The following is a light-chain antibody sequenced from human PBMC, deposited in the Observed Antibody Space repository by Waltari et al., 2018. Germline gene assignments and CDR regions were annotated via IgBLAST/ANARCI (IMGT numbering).Light chain of an antibody. CDR2: EVS. J-gene: IGLJ3*02. Sequence: QSALTQPASVSGSPGQSITISCTGSDSDLGTYDLVPWFQLHPGKAPKLIIYEVSKRPSGLSDRFSGSKSGIRASLTISGLQADDEAEYYCSSYVGSTTYVFGGGTKVTVL. V-gene: IGLV2-23*02. CDR3: SSYVGSTTYV. CDR1: DSDLGTYDL.